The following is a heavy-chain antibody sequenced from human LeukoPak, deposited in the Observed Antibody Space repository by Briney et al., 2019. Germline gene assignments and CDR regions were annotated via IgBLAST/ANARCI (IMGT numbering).Heavy chain of an antibody. J-gene: IGHJ4*02. CDR3: ARDFSGWSGKFDF. Sequence: SQTLSLTCAISGDSLSSNSAAWNWLRQSPSRGLDWLGRTYYRSKWYKDYAVSVKSRITINPDTSNNQFSLQLNSVTPEDTAVYYCARDFSGWSGKFDFWGQGTLVTVSS. CDR2: TYYRSKWYK. D-gene: IGHD6-19*01. CDR1: GDSLSSNSAA. V-gene: IGHV6-1*01.